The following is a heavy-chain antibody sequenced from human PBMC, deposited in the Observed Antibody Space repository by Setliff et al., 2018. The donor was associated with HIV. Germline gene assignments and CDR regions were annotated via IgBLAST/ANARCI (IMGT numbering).Heavy chain of an antibody. CDR2: IYYSGST. V-gene: IGHV4-39*01. J-gene: IGHJ4*02. Sequence: PSETLSLTCTVSGGSISSSSYYWGWIRQPPGKGLEWIGSIYYSGSTYYNPSLKSRVTISVDTSKNQFSLKLRSVTAADTAVYYCARGYGSGSYYSIYHNYWGQGTLVTVSS. CDR1: GGSISSSSYY. CDR3: ARGYGSGSYYSIYHNY. D-gene: IGHD3-10*01.